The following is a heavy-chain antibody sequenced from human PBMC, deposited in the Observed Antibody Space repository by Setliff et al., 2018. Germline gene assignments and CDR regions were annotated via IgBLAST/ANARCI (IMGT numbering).Heavy chain of an antibody. CDR2: ITHSGWDT. D-gene: IGHD2-2*01. V-gene: IGHV3-23*01. J-gene: IGHJ4*02. CDR1: GFTFWSYA. CDR3: VKGSSDSRPYYFDY. Sequence: VGSLRLSCAASGFTFWSYAMSWVRQAPGKGLEWISAITHSGWDTYHADSVKGRSTISRANSQNTLFLQMNSLRVEDTAVYFCVKGSSDSRPYYFDYWGQGMLVTVSS.